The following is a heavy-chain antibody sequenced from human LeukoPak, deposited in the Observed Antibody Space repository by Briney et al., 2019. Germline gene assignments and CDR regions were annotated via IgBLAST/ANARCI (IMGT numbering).Heavy chain of an antibody. CDR1: GFTFSSYG. D-gene: IGHD3-22*01. V-gene: IGHV3-23*01. CDR3: AKDETAYYYDSSGYYIFDIFDY. J-gene: IGHJ4*02. CDR2: ISGSGGST. Sequence: GGSLRLSCAASGFTFSSYGMSWVRQAPGKGLEWVSAISGSGGSTYYADSVKGRFTISRDNSKSTLYLQMNSLRAEDTAVYYCAKDETAYYYDSSGYYIFDIFDYWGQGTLVTVSS.